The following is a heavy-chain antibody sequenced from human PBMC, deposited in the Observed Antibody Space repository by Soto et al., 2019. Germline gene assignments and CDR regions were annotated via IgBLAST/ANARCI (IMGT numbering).Heavy chain of an antibody. CDR3: VRFFDYDGVDV. J-gene: IGHJ6*02. Sequence: QVQLVESGGGVVQPGGSLRLSCAGSGFTFSNSGMHWVRQAPGKGLEWVAVLAYAGSEKYYADSVKGRFTISRDNSKNPLYLQRNSLRVEDTAVYYCVRFFDYDGVDVWGQGTTVTVSS. CDR2: LAYAGSEK. V-gene: IGHV3-30*03. D-gene: IGHD3-3*01. CDR1: GFTFSNSG.